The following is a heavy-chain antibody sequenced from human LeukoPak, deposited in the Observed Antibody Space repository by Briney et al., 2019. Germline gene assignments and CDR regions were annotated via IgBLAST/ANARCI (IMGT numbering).Heavy chain of an antibody. CDR1: GFVFSDYS. CDR3: ARDDNWGFDY. J-gene: IGHJ4*02. D-gene: IGHD7-27*01. CDR2: IRGSGSGM. Sequence: GGSLRLSCAASGFVFSDYSMNWVRQAPGEGLGWVANIRGSGSGMGYGSYYGDSVKGRFTISRDNAKTSLYLQMNSLRADDTAVYYCARDDNWGFDYWGQGALVTVSS. V-gene: IGHV3-48*04.